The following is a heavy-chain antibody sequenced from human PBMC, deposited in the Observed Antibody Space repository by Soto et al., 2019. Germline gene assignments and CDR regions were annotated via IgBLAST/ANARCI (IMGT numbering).Heavy chain of an antibody. Sequence: SVKVSCKASGGTFSSYAISWVRQAPGQGLEWVGGIIPIFGTANYAQKFQGRVTITADESTSTAYMELSSLRSEDTAVYYCARVWHSTAHPNWFDPWGQGTLVTVSS. CDR2: IIPIFGTA. CDR1: GGTFSSYA. V-gene: IGHV1-69*13. CDR3: ARVWHSTAHPNWFDP. J-gene: IGHJ5*02.